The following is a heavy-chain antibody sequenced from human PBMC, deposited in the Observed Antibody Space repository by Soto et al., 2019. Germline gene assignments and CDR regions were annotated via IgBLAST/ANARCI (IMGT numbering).Heavy chain of an antibody. CDR1: GYTFTSYA. Sequence: ASVKVSCKASGYTFTSYAMHWVRQAPGQRLEWMGWINAGNGNTKYSQKFQGRVTITRDTSASTAYMELSSLRSEDTAVYYCASPYCSGGSCYSGVVYWGQGTLVTVSS. CDR3: ASPYCSGGSCYSGVVY. J-gene: IGHJ4*02. CDR2: INAGNGNT. D-gene: IGHD2-15*01. V-gene: IGHV1-3*01.